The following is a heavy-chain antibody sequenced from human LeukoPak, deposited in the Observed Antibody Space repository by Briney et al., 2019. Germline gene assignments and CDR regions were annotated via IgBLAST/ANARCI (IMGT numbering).Heavy chain of an antibody. V-gene: IGHV3-23*01. CDR2: ISGGSGGST. CDR3: AKDLDYYGSGVY. CDR1: GFTFSDYA. Sequence: GGSLRLSCAASGFTFSDYAMSWVRQAPGKGLEWLSVISGGSGGSTYYADSVTGRFTVSRDNSKNTLYLQMNSLRAEDTAVYYCAKDLDYYGSGVYWGQGTLVTVSS. J-gene: IGHJ4*02. D-gene: IGHD3-10*01.